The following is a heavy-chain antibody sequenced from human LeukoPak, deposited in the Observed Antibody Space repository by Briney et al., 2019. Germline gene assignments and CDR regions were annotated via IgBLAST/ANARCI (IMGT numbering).Heavy chain of an antibody. CDR2: IKQDGSEK. V-gene: IGHV3-7*01. D-gene: IGHD3-9*01. Sequence: TGGSLRLSCAASGFTFSSYWMSWVRQAPGKGLEWVANIKQDGSEKYYVDSVKGRFTISRDNAKNSLYLQMNSLRAEDTAVYYCVASAILTGYSYYYYYYYMDVWGKGTTVTVSS. J-gene: IGHJ6*03. CDR1: GFTFSSYW. CDR3: VASAILTGYSYYYYYYYMDV.